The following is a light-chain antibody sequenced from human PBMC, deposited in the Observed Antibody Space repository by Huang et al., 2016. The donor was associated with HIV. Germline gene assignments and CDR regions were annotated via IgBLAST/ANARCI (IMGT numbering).Light chain of an antibody. CDR2: EVS. J-gene: IGKJ4*01. CDR1: QSIRSY. CDR3: QQRSNWPQLT. Sequence: EIVLTQSPATLSLSPGDRATLSCRASQSIRSYVAWYQQKPGQAPRLLMYEVSNRTTGIPARFSGSGSGTHFTLTINSLEPEDFAVYYCQQRSNWPQLTFGGGTKLEIK. V-gene: IGKV3-11*01.